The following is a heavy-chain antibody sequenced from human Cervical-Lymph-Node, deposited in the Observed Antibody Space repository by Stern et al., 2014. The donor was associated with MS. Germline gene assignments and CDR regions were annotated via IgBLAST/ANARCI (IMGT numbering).Heavy chain of an antibody. J-gene: IGHJ6*02. Sequence: VQLVESGADVKKPWSSVKVSCMASGDTFINFGISWVRQAPGQGLEWMGGFIPLFGTTEYAQKFQGRVTISADESATTVYMELSGLRSEDTAVYYCARDNDDNGMDVWGQGTTVTVTS. D-gene: IGHD1-1*01. CDR2: FIPLFGTT. CDR1: GDTFINFG. V-gene: IGHV1-69*01. CDR3: ARDNDDNGMDV.